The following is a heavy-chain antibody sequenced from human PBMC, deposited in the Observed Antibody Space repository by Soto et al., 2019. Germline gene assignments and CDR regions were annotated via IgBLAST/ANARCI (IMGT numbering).Heavy chain of an antibody. CDR3: ARVSGYDFFDY. D-gene: IGHD5-12*01. Sequence: QVTLKESGPVLVKPTEPLTLTCTVSGFSLSNARMGVSWIRQPPGKALEWLAHIFSNDEKSYSTSLKSRLTISKDTSKSQVVLTMTNMDPVDTATYYCARVSGYDFFDYWGQGTLVTVSS. CDR1: GFSLSNARMG. J-gene: IGHJ4*02. CDR2: IFSNDEK. V-gene: IGHV2-26*01.